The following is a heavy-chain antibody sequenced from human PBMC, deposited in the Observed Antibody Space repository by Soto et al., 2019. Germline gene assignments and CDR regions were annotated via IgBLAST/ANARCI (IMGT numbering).Heavy chain of an antibody. CDR1: GGTFSSYA. D-gene: IGHD1-26*01. Sequence: QVQLVQSGAEVKKPGSSVKVSCKASGGTFSSYAISWVRRAPGQGLEWMGGIIPIFGTANYAQKFQGRVTITADESTSTAYMELSSLRSADTAVYYCVRGMRERRPYYDDGMDVWGQGTTVTVSS. J-gene: IGHJ6*02. CDR2: IIPIFGTA. CDR3: VRGMRERRPYYDDGMDV. V-gene: IGHV1-69*01.